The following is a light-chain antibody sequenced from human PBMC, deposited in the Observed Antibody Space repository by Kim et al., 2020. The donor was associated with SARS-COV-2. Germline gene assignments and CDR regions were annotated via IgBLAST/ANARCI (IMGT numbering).Light chain of an antibody. V-gene: IGLV1-47*01. CDR1: SSNIGSNA. J-gene: IGLJ3*02. CDR2: RNN. CDR3: ASWDDSLNGWV. Sequence: GQRVTISCSGSSSNIGSNAVYWYQQLPGTAPKLLNYRNNQRPSGVPDRFSGSKSGTSASLAISGLRSEDEADYYCASWDDSLNGWVFGGGTQLTVL.